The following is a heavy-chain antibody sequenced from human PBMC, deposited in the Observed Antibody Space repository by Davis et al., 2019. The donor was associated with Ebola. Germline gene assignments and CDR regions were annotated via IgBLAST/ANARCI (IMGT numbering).Heavy chain of an antibody. Sequence: ASVQVSCKASAYTFTSYGISWVRQAPGQGLEWMGWISAYNGNTNYAQKLQGRVTMTTDTSTSTAYMEVGSLRSDDTAVYYCARAQFPTTSDHWGQGTLVTVSS. CDR1: AYTFTSYG. J-gene: IGHJ4*02. CDR2: ISAYNGNT. CDR3: ARAQFPTTSDH. V-gene: IGHV1-18*01. D-gene: IGHD1-1*01.